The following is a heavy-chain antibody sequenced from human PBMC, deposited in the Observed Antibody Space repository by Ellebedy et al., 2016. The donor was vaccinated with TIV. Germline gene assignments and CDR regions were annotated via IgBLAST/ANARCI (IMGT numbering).Heavy chain of an antibody. Sequence: AASVKVSCKTSGGTFSSYAISWARQAPGQGLEWMGWISAYNGNTNYAQKLQGRVTMTTDTSTSTAYMELRSLRSDDTAVYYCARAAVESRSDYWGQGTLVTVSS. CDR1: GGTFSSYA. D-gene: IGHD3-3*01. CDR3: ARAAVESRSDY. V-gene: IGHV1-18*01. CDR2: ISAYNGNT. J-gene: IGHJ4*02.